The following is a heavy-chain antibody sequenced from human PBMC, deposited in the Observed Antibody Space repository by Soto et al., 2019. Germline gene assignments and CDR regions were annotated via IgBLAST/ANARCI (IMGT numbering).Heavy chain of an antibody. CDR1: GFTFSSYG. CDR3: AKERYGQLYLEDYGMDV. J-gene: IGHJ6*02. Sequence: PGGSLRLSCVASGFTFSSYGIHWVLQAPGRGLEWVAVISYDGSNKYYADSVKGRFTISRDNFKNTLYLQMNSLRAEDTAVYYCAKERYGQLYLEDYGMDVWGQGTTVTVSS. V-gene: IGHV3-30*18. D-gene: IGHD3-16*02. CDR2: ISYDGSNK.